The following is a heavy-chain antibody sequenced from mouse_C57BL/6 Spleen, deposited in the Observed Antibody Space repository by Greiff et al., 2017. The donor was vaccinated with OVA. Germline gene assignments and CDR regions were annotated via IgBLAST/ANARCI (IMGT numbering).Heavy chain of an antibody. V-gene: IGHV1-64*01. Sequence: QVQLQQPGAELVKPGASVKLSCKASGYTFTSYWMHWVKQRPGQGLEWIGMIHPNSGSTNYNEKFKSKATLTVDKSSSTAYMQLSSLTSEDSAVDYCARGKDGSSANFDYWGQGTTLTVSS. CDR3: ARGKDGSSANFDY. D-gene: IGHD1-1*01. J-gene: IGHJ2*01. CDR1: GYTFTSYW. CDR2: IHPNSGST.